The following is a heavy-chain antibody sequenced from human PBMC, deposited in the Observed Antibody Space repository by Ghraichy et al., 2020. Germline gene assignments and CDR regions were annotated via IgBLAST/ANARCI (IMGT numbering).Heavy chain of an antibody. CDR1: GASISNYY. CDR3: ARHLAFGSGSSFLNYYYYGLDV. J-gene: IGHJ6*02. CDR2: IYYSGNT. V-gene: IGHV4-59*08. D-gene: IGHD3-10*01. Sequence: SETLSLTCTVSGASISNYYWSWIRQSPGKGLEWIGYIYYSGNTYSNPSLNSRVTISVDTSKNHFSLRLSSVTAADTAVYYCARHLAFGSGSSFLNYYYYGLDVWGQGTTVTVSS.